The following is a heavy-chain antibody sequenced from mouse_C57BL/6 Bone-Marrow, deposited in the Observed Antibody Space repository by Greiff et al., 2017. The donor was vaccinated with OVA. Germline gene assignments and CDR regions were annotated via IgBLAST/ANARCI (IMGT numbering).Heavy chain of an antibody. Sequence: QVQLQQPGAELVKPGASVKLSCKASGYTFTSYWMHWVKQRPGQGLEWIGMIHPNSGSTNYNEKFKSKATLTADKSSSTAYMQLSSLTSVDSAVYYCARKGAWFAYWGQGTLVTVSA. CDR1: GYTFTSYW. V-gene: IGHV1-64*01. J-gene: IGHJ3*01. CDR2: IHPNSGST. CDR3: ARKGAWFAY.